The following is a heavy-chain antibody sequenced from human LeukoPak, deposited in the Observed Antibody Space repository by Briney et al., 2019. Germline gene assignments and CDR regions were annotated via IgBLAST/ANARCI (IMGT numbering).Heavy chain of an antibody. V-gene: IGHV4-39*07. CDR3: ARGLGWWLLQGTHWFDP. D-gene: IGHD2-15*01. J-gene: IGHJ5*02. CDR2: IYYSGST. CDR1: GGSISSSSYY. Sequence: SETLSLTCTVSGGSISSSSYYWGWIRQPPGKGLEWIGSIYYSGSTYYNPSLKSRVTISVDTSKNQFSLKLSSVTAADTAVYYCARGLGWWLLQGTHWFDPWGQGTLVTVSS.